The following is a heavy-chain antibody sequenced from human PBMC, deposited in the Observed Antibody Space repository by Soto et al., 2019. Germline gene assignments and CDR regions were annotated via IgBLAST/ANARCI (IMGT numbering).Heavy chain of an antibody. D-gene: IGHD1-26*01. J-gene: IGHJ6*03. CDR1: GYTFTSYD. Sequence: ASVKVSCKASGYTFTSYDINWVRQATGQGLEWMGWMNPNSGNTGYAQKFQGRVTITRNTSISTAYMELSSLRSEDTAVYYCARLGLRPYYYYMDVWGKGTTVTVSS. V-gene: IGHV1-8*01. CDR3: ARLGLRPYYYYMDV. CDR2: MNPNSGNT.